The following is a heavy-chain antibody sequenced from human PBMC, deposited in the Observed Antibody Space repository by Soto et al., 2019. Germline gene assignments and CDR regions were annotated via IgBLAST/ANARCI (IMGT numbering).Heavy chain of an antibody. CDR1: GFTFSSNG. J-gene: IGHJ4*02. CDR2: IWSDGSEK. Sequence: QVQLVESGGGVVQPGRSLRLSCAASGFTFSSNGMHWVRQAPGKGLEWVAVIWSDGSEKYYADSVKGRFSISRDNSKNALDLHMDSLRAEDTAVYYWARDLGRFNFGSAYFVYRGQGTLGTVSS. V-gene: IGHV3-33*01. CDR3: ARDLGRFNFGSAYFVY. D-gene: IGHD3-10*01.